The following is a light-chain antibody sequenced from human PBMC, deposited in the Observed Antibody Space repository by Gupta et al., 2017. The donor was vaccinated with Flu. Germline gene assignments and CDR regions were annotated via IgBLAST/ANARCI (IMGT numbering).Light chain of an antibody. CDR1: SSDVGGYNY. CDR3: CSYAGSYTVV. Sequence: QSALTQPRSVSGSPGQSVTISCTGTSSDVGGYNYVSWYQQHPGKAPKLRIYDVSKRPSGVPDRVSGSKSGNTASLTISGLQAEDEADDYCCSYAGSYTVVFGGGTKLTVL. V-gene: IGLV2-11*01. J-gene: IGLJ3*02. CDR2: DVS.